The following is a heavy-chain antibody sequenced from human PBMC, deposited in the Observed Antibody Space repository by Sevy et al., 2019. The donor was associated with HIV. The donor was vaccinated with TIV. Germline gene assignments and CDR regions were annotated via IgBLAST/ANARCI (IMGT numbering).Heavy chain of an antibody. D-gene: IGHD2-15*01. CDR1: GYTFTSYY. CDR2: INPSGGST. J-gene: IGHJ6*03. Sequence: ASVKVSCKASGYTFTSYYMHWVRQAPGQGLEWMGIINPSGGSTSYAQKFQGRVTMTRDTSTSTVYMELSSLRSEDTAVYYCARTNVVVVAATRYYYYDMDVWGKGTTVTVSS. CDR3: ARTNVVVVAATRYYYYDMDV. V-gene: IGHV1-46*01.